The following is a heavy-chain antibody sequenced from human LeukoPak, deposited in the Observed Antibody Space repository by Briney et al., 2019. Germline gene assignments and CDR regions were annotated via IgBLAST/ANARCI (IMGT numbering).Heavy chain of an antibody. V-gene: IGHV3-21*01. J-gene: IGHJ4*02. CDR2: ISSDSSYI. CDR1: GFTFSTYS. D-gene: IGHD2-15*01. CDR3: AKDSRLLTIDY. Sequence: GGSLRLSCAASGFTFSTYSINWVRQAPGKGLEWVSCISSDSSYISYRDSVKGRFTISRDNAKNSLYLQMNSLRAEDTAVYYCAKDSRLLTIDYWGQGTLVTVSS.